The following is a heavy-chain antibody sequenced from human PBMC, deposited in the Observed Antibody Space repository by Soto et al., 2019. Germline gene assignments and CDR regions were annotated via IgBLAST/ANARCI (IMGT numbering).Heavy chain of an antibody. CDR3: ARDEGSHGFDS. J-gene: IGHJ4*02. D-gene: IGHD6-13*01. Sequence: QVQLVQSGGEVKKPGASVKASCKAFGYTFINYGISWVRQAPGQGLEWMGWDSGYNGNTNYAQKFRGRVTMTTDTSTSTAYMELRTLRSDDTAVYYCARDEGSHGFDSWGQGTLVAVSS. V-gene: IGHV1-18*04. CDR1: GYTFINYG. CDR2: DSGYNGNT.